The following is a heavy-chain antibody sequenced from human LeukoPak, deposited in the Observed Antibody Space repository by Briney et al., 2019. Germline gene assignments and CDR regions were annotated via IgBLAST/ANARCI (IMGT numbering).Heavy chain of an antibody. CDR3: ASVSEWGLPELTDY. J-gene: IGHJ4*02. Sequence: GGSLRLSCAASGFTFSSFGMLWVRQAPGKGLEWVAFIRYDGSNKYYADSVKGRFTISRDNSKNTLYLQMNSLRAEDTAVYYCASVSEWGLPELTDYWGQGTLVTVSS. CDR2: IRYDGSNK. CDR1: GFTFSSFG. V-gene: IGHV3-30*02. D-gene: IGHD1-26*01.